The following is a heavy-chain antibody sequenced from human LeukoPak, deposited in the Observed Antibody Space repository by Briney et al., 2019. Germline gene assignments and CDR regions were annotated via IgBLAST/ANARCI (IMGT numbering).Heavy chain of an antibody. Sequence: GGSLRLSCAASGFTFSDYSMNWVRQAPGRGLEWVSFISSVSGYIYYADSVKDRFTISRDNARNSLYLQMNSLRAEDTALYYCAKDFGTTWLSYYFDYWGQGTLVTVSS. J-gene: IGHJ4*02. CDR2: ISSVSGYI. V-gene: IGHV3-21*04. CDR1: GFTFSDYS. CDR3: AKDFGTTWLSYYFDY. D-gene: IGHD3-16*02.